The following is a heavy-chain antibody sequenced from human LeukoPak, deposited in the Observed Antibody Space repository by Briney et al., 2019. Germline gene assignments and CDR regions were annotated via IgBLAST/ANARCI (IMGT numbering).Heavy chain of an antibody. D-gene: IGHD6-19*01. Sequence: GGSLRLSCAASGFSFNNCWMHWVRQAPGKALEWVSRIDNDGNTKYADSVKGRFTISRDNAKNTLYLQMNSLRADDTAVYYCVGSSGRPAYWGQGSLVTVSS. J-gene: IGHJ4*02. CDR1: GFSFNNCW. CDR3: VGSSGRPAY. CDR2: IDNDGNT. V-gene: IGHV3-74*03.